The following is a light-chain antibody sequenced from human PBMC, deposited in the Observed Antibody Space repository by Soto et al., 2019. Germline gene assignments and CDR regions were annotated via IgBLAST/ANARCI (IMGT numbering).Light chain of an antibody. CDR1: SSDVGCYNY. CDR2: DVH. CDR3: SSYTSSSTLV. J-gene: IGLJ1*01. Sequence: QPVLTQPASVSGSPGQSITISCTGTSSDVGCYNYVSWYQQHPGKAPKLMIYDVHYRPSGVSDRFSGSKSGNTASLTLSGLQAEDEADYYCSSYTSSSTLVFGTGTQLTVL. V-gene: IGLV2-14*03.